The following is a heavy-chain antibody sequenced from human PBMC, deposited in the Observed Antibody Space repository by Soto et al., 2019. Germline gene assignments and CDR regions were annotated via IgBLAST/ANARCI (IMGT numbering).Heavy chain of an antibody. V-gene: IGHV1-69*13. CDR1: GGTFSSYA. CDR3: AREPKDYYDSSGYYYGVDY. Sequence: VASVKVSCKASGGTFSSYAISWVRQAPGQGLEWMGGIIPIFGTANYAQKFQGRVTITADESTSTAYMELSSLRSEDTAVYYCAREPKDYYDSSGYYYGVDYWGQGTLVTVSS. D-gene: IGHD3-22*01. CDR2: IIPIFGTA. J-gene: IGHJ4*02.